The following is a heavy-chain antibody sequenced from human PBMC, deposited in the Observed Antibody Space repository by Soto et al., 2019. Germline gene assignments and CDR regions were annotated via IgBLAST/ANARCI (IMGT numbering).Heavy chain of an antibody. V-gene: IGHV3-30-3*01. D-gene: IGHD2-21*01. CDR3: ARGVAIEAFDI. CDR2: ISYDGSNK. Sequence: PGGSLRLSCAASGFTFSSYAMHWVRQAPGKGLEWVAVISYDGSNKYYADSVKGRFTISRDNSKNTLYLQMNSLRAEDTAVYYCARGVAIEAFDIWGQGTMVTVS. CDR1: GFTFSSYA. J-gene: IGHJ3*02.